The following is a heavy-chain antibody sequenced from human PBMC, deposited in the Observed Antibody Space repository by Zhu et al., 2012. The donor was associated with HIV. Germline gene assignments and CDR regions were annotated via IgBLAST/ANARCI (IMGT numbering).Heavy chain of an antibody. J-gene: IGHJ4*02. Sequence: QVQLQESGPGLVKPSETLSLTCAVSGYSISSGYYWGWIRQPPGKGLEWIGSIYHSGSTYYNPSLKSRVTISVDTSKNQFSLKLSSVTAADTAVYYCARRPPRVEMATTHYFDYWGQGTLVTVSS. D-gene: IGHD5-24*01. CDR2: IYHSGST. V-gene: IGHV4-38-2*01. CDR3: ARRPPRVEMATTHYFDY. CDR1: GYSISSGYY.